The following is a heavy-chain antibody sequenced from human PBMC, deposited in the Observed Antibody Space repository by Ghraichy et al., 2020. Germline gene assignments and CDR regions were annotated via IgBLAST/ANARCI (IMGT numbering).Heavy chain of an antibody. Sequence: GGSLRLSCAASGFTVSSNYMSWVRQAPGKGLEWVSVIYSGGSTYYADSVKGRFTISRDNSKNTLYLQMNSLRAEDTAVYYCAKDPRYFDWLLSDYWGQGTLVTVSS. D-gene: IGHD3-9*01. CDR1: GFTVSSNY. CDR3: AKDPRYFDWLLSDY. CDR2: IYSGGST. J-gene: IGHJ4*02. V-gene: IGHV3-53*01.